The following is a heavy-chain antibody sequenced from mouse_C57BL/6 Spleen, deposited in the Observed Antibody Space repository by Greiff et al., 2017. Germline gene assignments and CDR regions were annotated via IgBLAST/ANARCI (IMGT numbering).Heavy chain of an antibody. CDR2: IDPSDSYT. D-gene: IGHD2-4*01. CDR3: ARSDYPYAMDY. J-gene: IGHJ4*01. V-gene: IGHV1-50*01. CDR1: GYTFTSYW. Sequence: VQLQQPGAELVKPGASVKLSCKASGYTFTSYWMQWVKQRPGQSLEWIGEIDPSDSYTNYNQKFKGKATLTVDTSSSTAYMQLSSLTSEDSAVYYCARSDYPYAMDYWGQGTSGTGSS.